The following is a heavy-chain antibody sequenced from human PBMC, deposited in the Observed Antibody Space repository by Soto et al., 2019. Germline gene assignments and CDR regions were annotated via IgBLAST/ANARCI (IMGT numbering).Heavy chain of an antibody. CDR3: ARADVLRYFDWLPQYNWFDP. CDR2: IYYSGST. D-gene: IGHD3-9*01. V-gene: IGHV4-61*08. J-gene: IGHJ5*02. Sequence: SETLSLTCTVSGGSISSGGYYWSWIRQHPGKGLEWIGYIYYSGSTNYNPSLKSRVTISVDTSKNQFSLKLSSVTAADTAVYYCARADVLRYFDWLPQYNWFDPWGQGTLVTVSS. CDR1: GGSISSGGYY.